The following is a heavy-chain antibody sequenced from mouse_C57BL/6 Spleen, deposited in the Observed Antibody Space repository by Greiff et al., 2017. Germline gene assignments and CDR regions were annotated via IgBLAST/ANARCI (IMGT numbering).Heavy chain of an antibody. Sequence: QVQLQQPGAELVRPGTSVKLSCTASGYNFTSYWMHWVKQRPGQGLEWIGVIDPSDSYTNYNQKFKGKATLTVDTSSSTAYMQRSSLTSEDSAVYYCASPLTTVYYAMDYWGQGTSVTVSS. CDR2: IDPSDSYT. CDR3: ASPLTTVYYAMDY. CDR1: GYNFTSYW. J-gene: IGHJ4*01. D-gene: IGHD1-1*01. V-gene: IGHV1-59*01.